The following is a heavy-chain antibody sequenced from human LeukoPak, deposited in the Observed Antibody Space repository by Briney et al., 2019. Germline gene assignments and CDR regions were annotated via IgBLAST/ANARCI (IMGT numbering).Heavy chain of an antibody. CDR1: GFTFSSYG. J-gene: IGHJ4*02. V-gene: IGHV3-30*02. CDR2: IRYDGSNK. CDR3: AKDSGEQTYYDILTGYELSGQGIGFDY. D-gene: IGHD3-9*01. Sequence: GGSLRLSCAASGFTFSSYGMHWVRQAPGKGLEWVAFIRYDGSNKYYADSVKGRFTISRDNSKNTLYLQMNSLRAEDTAVYYCAKDSGEQTYYDILTGYELSGQGIGFDYWGQGTLVTVSS.